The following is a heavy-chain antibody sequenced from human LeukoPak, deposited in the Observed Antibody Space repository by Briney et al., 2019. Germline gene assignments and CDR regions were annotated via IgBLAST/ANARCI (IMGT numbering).Heavy chain of an antibody. CDR1: GFTFSNYC. V-gene: IGHV3-7*01. Sequence: AESLRLSCAASGFTFSNYCMTWIRQPPGTGLEWVANINQNGTIKYYADSVKGRFATSRDNGNNSLYIQMNSLRAEDTALYYCARIGYSSSALDYWGQGTRVAVHS. J-gene: IGHJ4*02. CDR2: INQNGTIK. CDR3: ARIGYSSSALDY. D-gene: IGHD6-6*01.